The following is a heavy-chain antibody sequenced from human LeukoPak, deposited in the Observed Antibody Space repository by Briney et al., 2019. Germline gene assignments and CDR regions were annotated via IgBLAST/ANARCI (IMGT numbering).Heavy chain of an antibody. D-gene: IGHD3-16*02. CDR1: GYTFTSYD. CDR2: MNPNSGNT. V-gene: IGHV1-8*01. Sequence: ASVKVSCKASGYTFTSYDISWVRQATGQGLEWMGWMNPNSGNTGYAQKFQGRVTMTRNTSISTAYMELSSLRSEDTAVYYCAREAYDYVWGSYRFNWFDPWGQGTLVTVSS. J-gene: IGHJ5*02. CDR3: AREAYDYVWGSYRFNWFDP.